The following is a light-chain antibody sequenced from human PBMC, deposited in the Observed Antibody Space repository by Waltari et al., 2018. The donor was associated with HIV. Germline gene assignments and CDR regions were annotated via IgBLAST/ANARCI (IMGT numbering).Light chain of an antibody. CDR2: RTD. CDR1: SSNIGADYD. V-gene: IGLV1-40*01. J-gene: IGLJ2*01. Sequence: QSALTQPPSLSGAPGQRVTISCIGTSSNIGADYDVHWYRQVSGAAPKLLIYRTDARPSGVPDRFFGSRSGASASLVINGLQTDDEADYYCQSYDSSLFWVFGGGTKLTVL. CDR3: QSYDSSLFWV.